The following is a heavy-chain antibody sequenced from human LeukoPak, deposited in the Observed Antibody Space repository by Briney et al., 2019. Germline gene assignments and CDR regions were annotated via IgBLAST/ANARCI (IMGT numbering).Heavy chain of an antibody. J-gene: IGHJ5*01. D-gene: IGHD6-6*01. CDR2: ISAYDGYT. V-gene: IGHV1-18*01. Sequence: ASVKVSCKASGYIFTKYGFTWVRQAPGQGLEWMGWISAYDGYTNHAQKFQGRVTMTTDSSTNTAYMELRSLRSDDTAAYYCARVSGSIVARLAWFDSWGQGTLVTVSS. CDR1: GYIFTKYG. CDR3: ARVSGSIVARLAWFDS.